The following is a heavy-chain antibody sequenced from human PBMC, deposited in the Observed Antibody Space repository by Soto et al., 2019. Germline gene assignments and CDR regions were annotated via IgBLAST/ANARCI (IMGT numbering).Heavy chain of an antibody. D-gene: IGHD3-3*01. J-gene: IGHJ4*02. CDR1: GFTFSTYA. CDR2: TSVSGDNT. Sequence: PGGSLRLSCAASGFTFSTYAMSWVRQAPGKGLEWVSGTSVSGDNTYYADSVKGRFTISRDNSKNTLYLQMNNLRAEDTAVYYCADGGEWSFNFVYWGQGTQVTVSS. CDR3: ADGGEWSFNFVY. V-gene: IGHV3-23*01.